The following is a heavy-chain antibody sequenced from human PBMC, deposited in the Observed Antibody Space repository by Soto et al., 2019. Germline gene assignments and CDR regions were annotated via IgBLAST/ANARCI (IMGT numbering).Heavy chain of an antibody. J-gene: IGHJ4*02. Sequence: QVQLVESGGGVVQPGRSLRLSCAASGFTFSGYGMHWVRQAPGKGLDWVAVIWDDGSKKYHADSVKGRFTISRDNPKNTRYLQRNSLRAEDTAVYYCARNRGDCVGDCSPDYWGQGTLVTVSS. CDR3: ARNRGDCVGDCSPDY. CDR1: GFTFSGYG. V-gene: IGHV3-33*01. D-gene: IGHD2-21*02. CDR2: IWDDGSKK.